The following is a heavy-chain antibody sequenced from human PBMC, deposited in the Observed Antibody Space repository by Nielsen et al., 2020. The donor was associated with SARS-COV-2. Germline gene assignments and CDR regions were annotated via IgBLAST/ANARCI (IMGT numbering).Heavy chain of an antibody. V-gene: IGHV3-23*01. CDR3: AKDLRITMIVVVITPTD. J-gene: IGHJ4*02. Sequence: GGSLRLSCAASGFTFSSYAMSWVRQAPGKGLEWVSAISGSGGSTYYADSVKGRFTISRDNSKNTLYLQMNSLRAEDTAVYYCAKDLRITMIVVVITPTDWGQGTLVTVSS. CDR1: GFTFSSYA. D-gene: IGHD3-22*01. CDR2: ISGSGGST.